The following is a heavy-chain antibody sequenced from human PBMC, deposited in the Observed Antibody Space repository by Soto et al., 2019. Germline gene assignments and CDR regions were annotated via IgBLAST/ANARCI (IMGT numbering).Heavy chain of an antibody. Sequence: GGSLRLSCAASGFTFSRYGMHWVRQAPGKGLEWVAVISYDGSNKYYADSVKGRFTISRDNSKNTLYLQMNSLRAEDTAVYYCAKEENYDSSGYFGIFDYWGQGTQVTVSS. D-gene: IGHD3-22*01. V-gene: IGHV3-30*18. CDR3: AKEENYDSSGYFGIFDY. CDR2: ISYDGSNK. J-gene: IGHJ4*02. CDR1: GFTFSRYG.